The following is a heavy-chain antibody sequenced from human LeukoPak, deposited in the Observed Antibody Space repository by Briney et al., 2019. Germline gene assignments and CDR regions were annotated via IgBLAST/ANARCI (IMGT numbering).Heavy chain of an antibody. CDR3: ATPVHDASLDY. J-gene: IGHJ4*02. V-gene: IGHV3-33*01. Sequence: PGGSLRLSCAASGFTFSSYGMHWVRQAPGKGLEWVAVIWYDGSNKYYADSVKGRFTISRDNSKNTLYLQMNSLRAEDTAVYYRATPVHDASLDYWGQGTLVTVSS. CDR2: IWYDGSNK. D-gene: IGHD2-2*01. CDR1: GFTFSSYG.